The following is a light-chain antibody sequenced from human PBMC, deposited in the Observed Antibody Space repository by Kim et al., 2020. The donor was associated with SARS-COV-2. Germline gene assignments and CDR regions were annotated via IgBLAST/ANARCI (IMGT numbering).Light chain of an antibody. V-gene: IGLV1-40*01. Sequence: QSVLTQPPSVSGAPGQRVTISCTGSSSNIGAGHDVHWYQQLPGTAPKLLIYDNNNRPSGVPDRFSGSKSGTSASLAITGLQAEDEADYYCQSHDTSLGTYVFGTVTKVTVL. J-gene: IGLJ1*01. CDR1: SSNIGAGHD. CDR3: QSHDTSLGTYV. CDR2: DNN.